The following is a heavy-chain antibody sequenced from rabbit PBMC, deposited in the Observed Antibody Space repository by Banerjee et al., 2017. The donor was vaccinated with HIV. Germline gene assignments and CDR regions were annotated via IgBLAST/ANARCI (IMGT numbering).Heavy chain of an antibody. Sequence: QSLEESGGDLVKPGASLTLTCTASGFDFISNAMCWVRQAPGKGLEWIACIYSGSSGRPYYASWAKGRFTISKASSTTVTLQMTSLTAADTATYFCARGLLIGDLWGPGPWSPS. J-gene: IGHJ4*01. V-gene: IGHV1S40*01. CDR2: IYSGSSGRP. CDR1: GFDFISNA. CDR3: ARGLLIGDL. D-gene: IGHD4-2*01.